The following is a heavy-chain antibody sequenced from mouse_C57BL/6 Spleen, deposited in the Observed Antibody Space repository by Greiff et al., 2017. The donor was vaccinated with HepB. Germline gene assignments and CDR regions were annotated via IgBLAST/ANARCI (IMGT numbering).Heavy chain of an antibody. D-gene: IGHD1-1*01. CDR3: ARSISSLNHYYSSSYVGFDY. CDR1: GFNIKNSY. Sequence: EVKLQESVAELVRPGASVKLSCTASGFNIKNSYMHWVKQRPEQGLEWIGRIDPANGNTKYAPKFQGKATITADTSSNTAYLQLSSLTSEDTAIYYGARSISSLNHYYSSSYVGFDYWGQGTTLTVSS. V-gene: IGHV14-3*01. CDR2: IDPANGNT. J-gene: IGHJ2*01.